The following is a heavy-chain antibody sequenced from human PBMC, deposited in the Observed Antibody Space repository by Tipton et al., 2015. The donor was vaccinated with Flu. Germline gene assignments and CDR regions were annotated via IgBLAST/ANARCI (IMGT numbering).Heavy chain of an antibody. CDR2: IYYSGST. J-gene: IGHJ3*02. CDR1: GGSISSSSYY. Sequence: TLSLTCTVSGGSISSSSYYWGWIRQPPGKGLEWIGSIYYSGSTYYNPSLKSRVTISVDTSKNQFSLKLSSVTAADTAVYYCAGDYYGSGSYYTEAFDIWGQGTMVTVSS. V-gene: IGHV4-39*07. CDR3: AGDYYGSGSYYTEAFDI. D-gene: IGHD3-10*01.